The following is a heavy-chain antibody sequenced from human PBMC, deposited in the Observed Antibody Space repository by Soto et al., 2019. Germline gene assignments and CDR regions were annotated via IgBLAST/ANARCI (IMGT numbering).Heavy chain of an antibody. D-gene: IGHD3-16*01. CDR1: GGSFSNYY. J-gene: IGHJ6*03. CDR2: INQSGST. CDR3: SRDHDYISEPLNYYYMDV. Sequence: PSETLSLTCAVYGGSFSNYYWSWIRQPPGKGLEWIGEINQSGSTNYNPSLKSRVTISVDTSKNQFSLRLSSVTAADTAVYFCSRDHDYISEPLNYYYMDVWGKGTTVT. V-gene: IGHV4-34*01.